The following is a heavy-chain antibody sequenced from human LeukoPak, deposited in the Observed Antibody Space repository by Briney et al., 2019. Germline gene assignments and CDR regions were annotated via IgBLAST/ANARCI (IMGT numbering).Heavy chain of an antibody. J-gene: IGHJ4*02. Sequence: ASVKVSCKASGYTFSSYGISWVRQAPGQGLEWMGWISAYNGNTHYAQKLQGRVTMTTDTSTSTVYMELRSLRSDDTAVYYCARGSPPRRNYDSRGYYSYYFDYWGQGTLVTVSS. CDR3: ARGSPPRRNYDSRGYYSYYFDY. CDR2: ISAYNGNT. V-gene: IGHV1-18*01. CDR1: GYTFSSYG. D-gene: IGHD3-22*01.